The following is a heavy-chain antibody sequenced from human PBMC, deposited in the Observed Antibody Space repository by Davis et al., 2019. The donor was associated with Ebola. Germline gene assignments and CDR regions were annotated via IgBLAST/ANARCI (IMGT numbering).Heavy chain of an antibody. CDR1: GFTFTGFW. J-gene: IGHJ4*02. V-gene: IGHV3-7*01. Sequence: GESLKISCAASGFTFTGFWMSWVRQAPGKGLEWVANINQDGGLKYYVNSVRDRFIIPRDNAKNSLYLQMHSLRAEDTAVYYCARRSSQALDWGQGTLVTVSS. CDR2: INQDGGLK. CDR3: ARRSSQALD. D-gene: IGHD6-6*01.